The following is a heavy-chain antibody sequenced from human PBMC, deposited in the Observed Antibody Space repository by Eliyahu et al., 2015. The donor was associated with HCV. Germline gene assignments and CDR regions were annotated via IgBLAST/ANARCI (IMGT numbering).Heavy chain of an antibody. V-gene: IGHV4-39*01. D-gene: IGHD1-26*01. Sequence: QVQLQESGPGLVKPSETLSLTCTLSGGSISSSWYHWGWIRQPPGKGLEWIGTIYYSGSTYYNPSLKNRVTISVDTPKNQFSLKLSSATAADTTVYYCVRARYSGSLPYYFDYWGQGILVTVSA. J-gene: IGHJ4*02. CDR3: VRARYSGSLPYYFDY. CDR1: GGSISSSWYH. CDR2: IYYSGST.